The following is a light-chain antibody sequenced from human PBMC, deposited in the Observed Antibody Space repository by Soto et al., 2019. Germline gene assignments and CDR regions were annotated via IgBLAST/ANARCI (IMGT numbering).Light chain of an antibody. V-gene: IGKV1-39*01. CDR2: AAS. Sequence: DIPMTQSPSSLSASVGDRITITCRASQSIRTYLNWYQQRPGKAPNLLIYAASSLHTDVPSRFSGSGSGTDFTLTISSLQPEDFATYYCQQSYSSPQETFGGGTKVEMK. CDR1: QSIRTY. J-gene: IGKJ4*01. CDR3: QQSYSSPQET.